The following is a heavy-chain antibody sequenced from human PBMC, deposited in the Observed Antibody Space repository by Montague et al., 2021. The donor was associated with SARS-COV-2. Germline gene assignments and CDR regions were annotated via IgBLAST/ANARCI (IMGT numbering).Heavy chain of an antibody. CDR1: SGSIISSGYY. V-gene: IGHV4-39*02. J-gene: IGHJ4*02. CDR3: ARGMIRGVTTPFDY. CDR2: IYCSGTT. D-gene: IGHD3-10*01. Sequence: SETRSLTCSVSSGSIISSGYYWGWIRQPPGKELEWIGNIYCSGTTYYNPSLQSRGTISVDTSKNHLSLRLSSVTAADTAVYFCARGMIRGVTTPFDYWGQGSQVTVSS.